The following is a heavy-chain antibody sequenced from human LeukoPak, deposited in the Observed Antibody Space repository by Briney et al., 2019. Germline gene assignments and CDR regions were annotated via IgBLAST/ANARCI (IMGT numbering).Heavy chain of an antibody. J-gene: IGHJ4*02. Sequence: GGSLRPSCAASGFTFSNAWMSWVRQAPGKGLEWVGRIKSKTDGGTTDYAAPVKGRFTISRDDSKNTLYLQMNSLKTEDTAVYYCTTVVVVPAVLYYFDYWGQGTLVTVSS. CDR3: TTVVVVPAVLYYFDY. D-gene: IGHD2-2*01. CDR1: GFTFSNAW. V-gene: IGHV3-15*01. CDR2: IKSKTDGGTT.